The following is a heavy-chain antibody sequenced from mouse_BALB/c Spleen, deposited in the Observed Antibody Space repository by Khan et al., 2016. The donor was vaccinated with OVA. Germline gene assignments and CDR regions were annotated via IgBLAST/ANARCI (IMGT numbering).Heavy chain of an antibody. D-gene: IGHD2-4*01. Sequence: VQLKQSGPGLVKPSQSLSLTCTVTGYSITSEYAWNWIRQFPGNKLEWMGYINYSGNTRFNPSLKSRTSITRDTSKNQFFLQLNSVTTEDTATYYCARKDYYDYDPFPYWGQGPLFTVSA. CDR2: INYSGNT. CDR3: ARKDYYDYDPFPY. V-gene: IGHV3-2*02. CDR1: GYSITSEYA. J-gene: IGHJ3*01.